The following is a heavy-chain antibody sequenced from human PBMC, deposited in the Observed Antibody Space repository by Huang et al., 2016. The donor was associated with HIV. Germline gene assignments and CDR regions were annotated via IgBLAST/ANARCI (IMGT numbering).Heavy chain of an antibody. Sequence: EVQLVESGGGLIQPGGSLRLSCAAYGFTVSGNYMSWVRQAPGKGLEWCSIIDSGGNTYYADSVKGRFTISRDNAKNTLYLQMNSLRAEDTAVYYCAREDTVTTRNYYYVMDVWGQGTTVTVSS. CDR2: IDSGGNT. CDR3: AREDTVTTRNYYYVMDV. J-gene: IGHJ6*02. D-gene: IGHD4-17*01. CDR1: GFTVSGNY. V-gene: IGHV3-53*01.